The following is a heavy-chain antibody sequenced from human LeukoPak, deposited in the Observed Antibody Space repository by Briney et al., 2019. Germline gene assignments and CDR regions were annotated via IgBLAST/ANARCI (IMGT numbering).Heavy chain of an antibody. V-gene: IGHV1-2*02. J-gene: IGHJ4*02. Sequence: ASVKVSCKASGYTFTGYYVHWVRQAPGQGLEWMGWINPNSGGTNYAQKLQGRVTMTTGTSTSTAYMELRSLRSDDTAVYYCARDQEQWLAEDYWGQGTLVTVSS. D-gene: IGHD6-19*01. CDR1: GYTFTGYY. CDR3: ARDQEQWLAEDY. CDR2: INPNSGGT.